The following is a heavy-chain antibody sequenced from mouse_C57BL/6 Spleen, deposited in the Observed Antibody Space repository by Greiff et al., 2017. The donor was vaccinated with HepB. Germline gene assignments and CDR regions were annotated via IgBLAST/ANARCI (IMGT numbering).Heavy chain of an antibody. CDR2: IYPGSGST. CDR3: ARFGGDYAMDY. J-gene: IGHJ4*01. Sequence: VQLQQSGAELVKPGASVKMSCKASGYTFTSYWITWVKQRPGQGLEWIGDIYPGSGSTNYNEKFKSKATLTVDTSSSTAYMQLSSLPSEVSAVYYCARFGGDYAMDYWGQGTSVTVSS. V-gene: IGHV1-55*01. CDR1: GYTFTSYW. D-gene: IGHD3-1*01.